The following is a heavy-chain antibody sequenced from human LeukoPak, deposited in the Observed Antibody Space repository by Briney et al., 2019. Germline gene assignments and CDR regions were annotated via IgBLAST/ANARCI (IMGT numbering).Heavy chain of an antibody. J-gene: IGHJ4*02. D-gene: IGHD5-18*01. CDR2: ISSSSSTI. CDR1: GFTFSSYS. CDR3: AKVEMLDTAMVTYYFDY. V-gene: IGHV3-48*01. Sequence: GGSLRLSCAAPGFTFSSYSMNWVRQAPGKGLEWVSYISSSSSTIYYADSVKGRFTISRDNSKNTLYLQMNSLRAEDTAVYYCAKVEMLDTAMVTYYFDYWGQGTLVTVSS.